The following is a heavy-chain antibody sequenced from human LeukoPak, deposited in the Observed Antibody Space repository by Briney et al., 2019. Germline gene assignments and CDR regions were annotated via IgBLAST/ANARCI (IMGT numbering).Heavy chain of an antibody. CDR2: ISGSGRTI. V-gene: IGHV3-23*01. J-gene: IGHJ4*02. Sequence: GGSMRLSCAASGFILNNHAMTWVRQAPGKGLQWISVISGSGRTIEYEDSVKGRFTISRDNSKNTVSLQMNNLRVENTAIYYCAKNVMVKRYIDYWGQGTPVTVSS. CDR3: AKNVMVKRYIDY. CDR1: GFILNNHA. D-gene: IGHD5-18*01.